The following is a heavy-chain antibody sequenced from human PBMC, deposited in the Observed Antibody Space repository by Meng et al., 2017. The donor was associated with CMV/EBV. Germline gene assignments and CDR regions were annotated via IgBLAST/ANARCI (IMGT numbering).Heavy chain of an antibody. CDR2: IGYDGSNK. J-gene: IGHJ4*02. CDR3: ARDSPIEMATTGAVDY. V-gene: IGHV3-33*01. CDR1: GFTFSRYG. Sequence: SGFTFSRYGMHWVRQATGKGLEWVEVIGYDGSNKYYADSVKGRFTISRDNSKNTLYLQMNSLRAEDTAVYYCARDSPIEMATTGAVDYWGQGTLVTVSS. D-gene: IGHD5-24*01.